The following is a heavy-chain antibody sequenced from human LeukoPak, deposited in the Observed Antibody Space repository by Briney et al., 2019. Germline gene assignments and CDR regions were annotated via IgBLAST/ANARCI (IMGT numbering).Heavy chain of an antibody. CDR2: ISAYNGNT. D-gene: IGHD5-18*01. CDR1: GYTFTSYG. CDR3: AREMHTAMAWPSDY. V-gene: IGHV1-18*01. J-gene: IGHJ4*02. Sequence: ASVKVSCKASGYTFTSYGISWVRQAPGQGLEWMGWISAYNGNTNYAQKLQGRVTMTTDTSTSTAYMELRSLRSDDTAVYYCAREMHTAMAWPSDYWGQGTLVTVSS.